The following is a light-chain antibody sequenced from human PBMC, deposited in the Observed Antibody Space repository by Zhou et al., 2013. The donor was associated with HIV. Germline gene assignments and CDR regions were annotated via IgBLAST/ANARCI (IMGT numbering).Light chain of an antibody. J-gene: IGKJ2*01. Sequence: EIVLTQSPGTLSLSPGERVTLSCRASQSVSSNFLAWYQQKPGQAPRLLIYGASNRATGIPDRFSGSGSGTDFTLTISRLEPEDFAVYYCQQYGNSPDTFGQGTKLEIK. V-gene: IGKV3-20*01. CDR2: GAS. CDR3: QQYGNSPDT. CDR1: QSVSSNF.